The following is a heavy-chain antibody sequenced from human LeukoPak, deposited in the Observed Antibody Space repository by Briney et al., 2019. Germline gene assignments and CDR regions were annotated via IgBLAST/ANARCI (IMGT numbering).Heavy chain of an antibody. D-gene: IGHD3-3*01. CDR2: IRSKACGGTT. CDR3: TRVSRVRFLEWLSTDFDY. J-gene: IGHJ4*02. Sequence: GGSLRLSCTASGFTFGDYAMSWFRQAPGKGLEWVGFIRSKACGGTTEYAASVKGRFTISRDDSKSIAYLQMNSLKTEDTAVYYCTRVSRVRFLEWLSTDFDYWGQGTLVTVSS. CDR1: GFTFGDYA. V-gene: IGHV3-49*03.